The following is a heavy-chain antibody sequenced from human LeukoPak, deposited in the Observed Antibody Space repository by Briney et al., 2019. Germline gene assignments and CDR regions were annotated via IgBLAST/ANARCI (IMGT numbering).Heavy chain of an antibody. D-gene: IGHD3-22*01. Sequence: WVRQPPGKGLEWIGSIYYSGSTYYNPSLKSRVTISVDTSKNQFSLKLSSVTAADTAVYYCARQKTYYYDSSGWYWGQGTLVTVSS. CDR3: ARQKTYYYDSSGWY. J-gene: IGHJ4*02. CDR2: IYYSGST. V-gene: IGHV4-39*01.